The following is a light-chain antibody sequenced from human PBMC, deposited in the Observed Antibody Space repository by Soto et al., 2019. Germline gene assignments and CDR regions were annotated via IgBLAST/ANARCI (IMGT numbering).Light chain of an antibody. Sequence: QCVLTQPASVSGSPGQSITISCTGTSSDVGGYNYVSWYQQHPGKAPKLMIYDVSNRPSGVSNRFSGSKSGNTASLTISGLQAEDEADYYCSSYTSSSNSRVFGTGTKVTVL. V-gene: IGLV2-14*01. J-gene: IGLJ1*01. CDR1: SSDVGGYNY. CDR2: DVS. CDR3: SSYTSSSNSRV.